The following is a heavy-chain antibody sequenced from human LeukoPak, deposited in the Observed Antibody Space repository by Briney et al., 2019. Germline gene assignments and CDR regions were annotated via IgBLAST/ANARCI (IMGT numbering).Heavy chain of an antibody. J-gene: IGHJ5*02. V-gene: IGHV4-34*01. CDR2: INHSGST. D-gene: IGHD4-17*01. Sequence: RPSETLSLTCAVYGGSFSGYYWSWIRQPPGKGLERIGEINHSGSTNYNPSLKSRVTISVDTSKNQFSLKLSSVTAADTAVYYCARGGLLTVTNRDWLDPWGQGTLVTVSS. CDR1: GGSFSGYY. CDR3: ARGGLLTVTNRDWLDP.